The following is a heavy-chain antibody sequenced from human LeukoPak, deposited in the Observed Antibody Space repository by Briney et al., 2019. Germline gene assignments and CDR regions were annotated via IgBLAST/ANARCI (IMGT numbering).Heavy chain of an antibody. D-gene: IGHD7-27*01. J-gene: IGHJ3*01. V-gene: IGHV3-23*01. Sequence: GGSLRLSCAASGFTFSNYVVSWVRQAPGKGLEWVSPITGNSDYTNYADSVQGRFTISRDNSKKTLFLQMDSLRAEDTAVYYCAKALNTGGRVSPFDAWGQGTIVTVSS. CDR1: GFTFSNYV. CDR3: AKALNTGGRVSPFDA. CDR2: ITGNSDYT.